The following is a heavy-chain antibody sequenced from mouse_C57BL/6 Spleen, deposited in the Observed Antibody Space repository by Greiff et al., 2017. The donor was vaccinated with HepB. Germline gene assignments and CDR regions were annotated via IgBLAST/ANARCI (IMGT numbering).Heavy chain of an antibody. V-gene: IGHV1-64*01. J-gene: IGHJ2*01. CDR1: GYTFTSYW. CDR3: ARLFNWVFDY. Sequence: QVQLQQPGAELVKPGASVKLSCKASGYTFTSYWRHWVKQRPGQGLEWIGMIHPNSGSTNYNEKFKSKATLTVDKSSSTAYMQLSSLTSEDSAVCDCARLFNWVFDYWGQGTTLTVSS. CDR2: IHPNSGST. D-gene: IGHD4-1*01.